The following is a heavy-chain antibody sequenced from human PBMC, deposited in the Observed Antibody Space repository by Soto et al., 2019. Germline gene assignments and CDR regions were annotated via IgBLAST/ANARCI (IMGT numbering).Heavy chain of an antibody. Sequence: GASVKVSCKASGYTFTSYAMHWVRQAPGQRLEWMGWINAGNGNTKYSQKFQGRVTITRDTSASTAYMELSSLRSEDTAVYYCARGGYDYVWGSYRPLPFDYWGQGTLVTVSS. J-gene: IGHJ4*02. CDR2: INAGNGNT. V-gene: IGHV1-3*01. D-gene: IGHD3-16*02. CDR1: GYTFTSYA. CDR3: ARGGYDYVWGSYRPLPFDY.